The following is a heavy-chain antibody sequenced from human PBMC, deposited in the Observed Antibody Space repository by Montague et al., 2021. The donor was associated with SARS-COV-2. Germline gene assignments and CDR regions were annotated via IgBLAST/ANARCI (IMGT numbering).Heavy chain of an antibody. J-gene: IGHJ4*02. CDR3: ARTSASSDY. Sequence: CAISWDSVSRNSAAWNWTRQSPSRGLEWLGRTYYRSKWYNDYAVSVKSRITINPDTSKNQISLQLNSVTPEDTAVYYCARTSASSDYWGQGTLVTVSS. V-gene: IGHV6-1*01. D-gene: IGHD1-26*01. CDR1: WDSVSRNSAA. CDR2: TYYRSKWYN.